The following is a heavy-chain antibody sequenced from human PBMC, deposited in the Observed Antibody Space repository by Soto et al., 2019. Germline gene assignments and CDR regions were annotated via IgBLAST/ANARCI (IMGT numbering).Heavy chain of an antibody. CDR3: ARDPLSSFAMDV. J-gene: IGHJ6*02. D-gene: IGHD3-10*02. V-gene: IGHV1-69*13. CDR2: IIPTFGRT. Sequence: GASVKVSCKXSGDTFSSYAISWVRQAPGKGLEWMGKIIPTFGRTNYAQKFQGRLTISADDSTSTAYMELSSLLSEDTAVYYCARDPLSSFAMDVWGQGTTVTVSS. CDR1: GDTFSSYA.